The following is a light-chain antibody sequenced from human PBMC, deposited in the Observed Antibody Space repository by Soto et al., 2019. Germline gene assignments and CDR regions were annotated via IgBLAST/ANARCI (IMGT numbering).Light chain of an antibody. J-gene: IGKJ2*01. CDR3: QQYYSTPRT. V-gene: IGKV4-1*01. CDR1: QSVLYSSNNKNY. CDR2: WAS. Sequence: DIVMTQSPDSLAVSLGERATINCKSSQSVLYSSNNKNYLAWYQQKPGQPPKLLIYWASTRESGVPDRFSGSESWTDFTLTIRSLQAEDVAVYYCQQYYSTPRTFGQGTKLEIK.